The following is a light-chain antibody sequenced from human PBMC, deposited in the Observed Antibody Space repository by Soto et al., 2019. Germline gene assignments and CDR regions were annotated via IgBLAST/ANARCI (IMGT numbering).Light chain of an antibody. J-gene: IGKJ2*01. V-gene: IGKV1-5*03. Sequence: DIQMTQSPSSVSASVGDRVTITCRASRDIGDRLAWFRHKPGKAPQLLIQTASTLVRETPSRFSGGRSGTEFTLTISSLQADDFATYYCQQYDTYSRTFGQGTKVDIK. CDR2: TAS. CDR3: QQYDTYSRT. CDR1: RDIGDR.